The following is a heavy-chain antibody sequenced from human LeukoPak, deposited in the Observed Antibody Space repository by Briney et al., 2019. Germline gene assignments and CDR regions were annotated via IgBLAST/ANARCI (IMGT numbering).Heavy chain of an antibody. CDR3: AREGGPYRPLDY. J-gene: IGHJ4*02. V-gene: IGHV4-4*02. Sequence: SETLSLTCGVSGGSISNTNWWTWVRQPPGKGLEWIGEVNLQGSTNYNPPLKSRVAISVDKSENHISLKLTSVTAANTAVYYCAREGGPYRPLDYSGQGTLVTVAS. CDR2: VNLQGST. CDR1: GGSISNTNW.